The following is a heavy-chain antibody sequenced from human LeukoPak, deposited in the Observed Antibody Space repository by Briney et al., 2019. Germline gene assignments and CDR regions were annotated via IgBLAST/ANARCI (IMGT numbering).Heavy chain of an antibody. D-gene: IGHD3-10*01. CDR1: GGSISSSSYY. CDR2: IYYSGST. J-gene: IGHJ4*02. Sequence: SETLSLTCTVSGGSISSSSYYWGWIRQPPGKGLEWIGYIYYSGSTNYNPSLKSRVTISVDTSKNQFSLKLSSVTAADTAVYYCARMGYYGSGRPKLNFDYWGQGTLVTVSS. V-gene: IGHV4-61*05. CDR3: ARMGYYGSGRPKLNFDY.